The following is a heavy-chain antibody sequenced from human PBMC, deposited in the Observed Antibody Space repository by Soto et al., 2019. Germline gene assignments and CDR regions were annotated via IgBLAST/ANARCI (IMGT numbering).Heavy chain of an antibody. Sequence: PSETLSLTCAVSGGSISSGGYSWSWIRQPPGKGLEWIGYIYHSGSTYYNPSLKSRVTISVDRSKNQFSLKLSSVTAADTAVYYCARGAAYIAEAGVKPALSFDYWGQGTLVTVSS. CDR2: IYHSGST. D-gene: IGHD6-19*01. CDR1: GGSISSGGYS. V-gene: IGHV4-30-2*01. CDR3: ARGAAYIAEAGVKPALSFDY. J-gene: IGHJ4*02.